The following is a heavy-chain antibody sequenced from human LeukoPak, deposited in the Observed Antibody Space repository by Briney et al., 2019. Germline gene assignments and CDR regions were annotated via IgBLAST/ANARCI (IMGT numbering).Heavy chain of an antibody. Sequence: GASVKVSCKASGYIFTSYNIYWVRQAPGQGLEWMGIINPSGGSTNYAQKFQGRVTMTRDTSTSTVYMELSSLRSEDTAVYYCARSTTVTPFDYWGQGTLVTVSS. CDR2: INPSGGST. J-gene: IGHJ4*02. V-gene: IGHV1-46*01. CDR1: GYIFTSYN. D-gene: IGHD4-17*01. CDR3: ARSTTVTPFDY.